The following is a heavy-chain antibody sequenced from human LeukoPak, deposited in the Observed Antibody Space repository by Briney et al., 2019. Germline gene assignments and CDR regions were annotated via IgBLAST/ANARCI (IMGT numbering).Heavy chain of an antibody. J-gene: IGHJ6*03. Sequence: SETLSLTCTVSGGSISSYYWSWIRQPAGKGLEWIGRIYTSGSTNYNPSLKSRVTMSVDTSKNQFSLKLSSVTAADTAVYYCARHAGLVVVPAAMRYMDVWGKGTTVTVSS. CDR2: IYTSGST. V-gene: IGHV4-4*07. D-gene: IGHD2-2*01. CDR1: GGSISSYY. CDR3: ARHAGLVVVPAAMRYMDV.